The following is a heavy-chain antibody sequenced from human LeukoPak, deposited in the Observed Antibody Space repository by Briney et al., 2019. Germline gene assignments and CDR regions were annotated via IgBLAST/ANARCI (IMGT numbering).Heavy chain of an antibody. J-gene: IGHJ4*02. V-gene: IGHV3-23*01. CDR2: ISGSGGST. D-gene: IGHD2-2*02. CDR1: GFTFSSYA. CDR3: AKEPQEYCSSTSCYIGDDY. Sequence: HPGGSLRLSCAASGFTFSSYAMSWVRQAPGKGLEWVSAISGSGGSTYYADSVKGRFTISRDNSKNTLYLQMNSLRAEDTAVYYCAKEPQEYCSSTSCYIGDDYWGQGTLVTVSS.